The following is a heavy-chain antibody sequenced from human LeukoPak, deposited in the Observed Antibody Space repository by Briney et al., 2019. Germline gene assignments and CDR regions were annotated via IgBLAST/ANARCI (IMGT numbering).Heavy chain of an antibody. J-gene: IGHJ5*02. CDR3: ARDFGLGSHEP. CDR1: GGSISSYY. Sequence: SETLSLTCTVSGGSISSYYWSWIRQPPGKGLEWIGYIYYSGSTNYNPSLKSRVNISVDTSKNQFSLKLSSVTAADTAVYYCARDFGLGSHEPWGQGTLVTVPS. V-gene: IGHV4-59*01. D-gene: IGHD3-10*01. CDR2: IYYSGST.